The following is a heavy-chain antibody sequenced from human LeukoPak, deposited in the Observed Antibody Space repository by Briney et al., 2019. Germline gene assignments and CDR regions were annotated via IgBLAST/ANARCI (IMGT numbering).Heavy chain of an antibody. V-gene: IGHV3-33*06. Sequence: GGSLRLSCAASGFTFSSYGMHWVRQAPGKGLEWVAVIWYDGSNKYYADSVKGRFTISRDNSKNTLYLQMNSLRAEDTAVYYCAKGGYGPYYYYMDVGGKGTTVTVSS. CDR2: IWYDGSNK. CDR3: AKGGYGPYYYYMDV. CDR1: GFTFSSYG. D-gene: IGHD5-12*01. J-gene: IGHJ6*03.